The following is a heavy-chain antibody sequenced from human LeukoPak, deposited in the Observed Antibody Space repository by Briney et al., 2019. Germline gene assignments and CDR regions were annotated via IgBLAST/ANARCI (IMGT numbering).Heavy chain of an antibody. J-gene: IGHJ4*02. D-gene: IGHD6-19*01. V-gene: IGHV3-33*01. CDR3: AGSGWQVYLDY. CDR2: IWYDGSNK. CDR1: GFTFSSYG. Sequence: SGRSLRLSCAASGFTFSSYGMHWVRQAPGKGLEWVAVIWYDGSNKYYADSVKGRFTISRDNSKNTLYLQMNSLRAEDTAVYYCAGSGWQVYLDYWGQGALVTVSS.